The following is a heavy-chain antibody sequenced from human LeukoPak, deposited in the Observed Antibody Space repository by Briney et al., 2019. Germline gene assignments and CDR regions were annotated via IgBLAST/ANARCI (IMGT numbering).Heavy chain of an antibody. Sequence: GGSLRLSCAASGFTFSYYGMHWVRQAPGKGLEWVAFIRYDESKKFYGGSVKGRFTISRDNSKNTLYLQMNSLRTEDTAVYYCAKSHLPNAYSGTYYCDYWGQGTLVTVSS. CDR2: IRYDESKK. CDR3: AKSHLPNAYSGTYYCDY. V-gene: IGHV3-30*02. D-gene: IGHD1-26*01. J-gene: IGHJ4*02. CDR1: GFTFSYYG.